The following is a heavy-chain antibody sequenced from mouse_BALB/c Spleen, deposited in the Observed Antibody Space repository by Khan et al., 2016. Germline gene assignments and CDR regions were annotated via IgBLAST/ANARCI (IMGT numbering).Heavy chain of an antibody. CDR3: ANWDWYFDV. CDR2: IDPANGNT. V-gene: IGHV14-3*02. D-gene: IGHD4-1*01. Sequence: VQLKQSGAELVKPGASVKLSCTASGFNIKDTYMHWVKQRPEQGLEWIGRIDPANGNTKYDPKFQGKATITADTSSNTAYLQLRSLTSEDTAVYYCANWDWYFDVWGAGTTVTVSS. J-gene: IGHJ1*01. CDR1: GFNIKDTY.